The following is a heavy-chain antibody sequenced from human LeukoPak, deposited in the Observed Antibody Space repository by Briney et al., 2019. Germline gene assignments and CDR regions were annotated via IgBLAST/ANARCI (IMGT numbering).Heavy chain of an antibody. V-gene: IGHV3-23*01. J-gene: IGHJ4*02. CDR3: ARGQGKTFDY. CDR1: GFTFSNYA. CDR2: ISGGGGST. Sequence: GGSLRLSCAASGFTFSNYAMSWVRQAPGKGLEWVSAISGGGGSTYYADSVKGRFTISRDDSKNTLYLQVNDLRAEDTAVYYCARGQGKTFDYWGQGTLVTVSS.